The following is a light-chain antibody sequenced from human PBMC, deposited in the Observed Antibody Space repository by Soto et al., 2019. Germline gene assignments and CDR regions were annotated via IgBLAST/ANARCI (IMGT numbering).Light chain of an antibody. CDR3: QNYTTPPWQ. Sequence: DIQMTQSPSSLSASVGDRVTITCRASQGIRNYLAWYQQKPGKNPDLLIYAASTLHSGVPSRFSGSGSGTDFSLTISRLQPEDVATYDCQNYTTPPWQFGQGTKVEI. J-gene: IGKJ1*01. CDR2: AAS. V-gene: IGKV1-27*01. CDR1: QGIRNY.